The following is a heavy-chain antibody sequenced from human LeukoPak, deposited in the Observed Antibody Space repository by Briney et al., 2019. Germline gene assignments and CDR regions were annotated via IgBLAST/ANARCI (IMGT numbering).Heavy chain of an antibody. D-gene: IGHD3-22*01. CDR2: ISAYNGNT. J-gene: IGHJ3*02. V-gene: IGHV1-18*01. Sequence: GASLKLSCTASGFTFTSYGISWVRQAPGQGLEWMGWISAYNGNTNYAQKFQGRVTMTTDTSTNTAYMELTSLRSDDTAVYYCARDRVTMIVVVGLSNAFDIWGQGTMVTVSS. CDR1: GFTFTSYG. CDR3: ARDRVTMIVVVGLSNAFDI.